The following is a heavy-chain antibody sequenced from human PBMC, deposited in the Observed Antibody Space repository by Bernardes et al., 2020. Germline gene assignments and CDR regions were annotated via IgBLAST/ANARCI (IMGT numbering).Heavy chain of an antibody. CDR3: ARSRRTTVTPGAFDI. CDR1: GFTFSSYW. CDR2: LNDDGDRA. V-gene: IGHV3-74*01. Sequence: GGSLRLSCVASGFTFSSYWMHWVRQAPGKGLVWVSRLNDDGDRATNADSVKGRFTTYRDNAKNTLYLQMNSLRAEDTAVYYCARSRRTTVTPGAFDIWGQGTMVTVSS. D-gene: IGHD4-17*01. J-gene: IGHJ3*02.